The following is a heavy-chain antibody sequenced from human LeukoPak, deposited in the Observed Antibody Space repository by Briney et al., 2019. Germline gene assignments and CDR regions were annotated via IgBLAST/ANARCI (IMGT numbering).Heavy chain of an antibody. J-gene: IGHJ4*02. D-gene: IGHD6-13*01. CDR3: AKVSSSWYGGFDY. Sequence: GGSLRLSCAASGFTFSSYGMHWVRQAPGKGLEWVAFIRYDGSNKYYADSVKGQFTISRDNSKNTLYLQMNSLRAEDTAVYYCAKVSSSWYGGFDYWGQGTLVTVSS. V-gene: IGHV3-30*02. CDR2: IRYDGSNK. CDR1: GFTFSSYG.